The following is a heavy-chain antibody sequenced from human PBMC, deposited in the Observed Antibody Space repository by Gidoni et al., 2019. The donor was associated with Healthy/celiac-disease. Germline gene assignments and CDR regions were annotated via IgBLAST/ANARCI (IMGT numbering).Heavy chain of an antibody. CDR2: TRNKANSYTT. D-gene: IGHD2-15*01. Sequence: EVQLVESGGGLVQPGGSLRLSCAASGFTFSDHYMDWVRQAPGKGLEWVGRTRNKANSYTTEYAASVKGRFTISRDDSKNSLYLQMNSLKTEDTAVYYCATEDIVVVVAASKNYYYYMDVWGKGTTVTVSS. CDR1: GFTFSDHY. V-gene: IGHV3-72*01. J-gene: IGHJ6*03. CDR3: ATEDIVVVVAASKNYYYYMDV.